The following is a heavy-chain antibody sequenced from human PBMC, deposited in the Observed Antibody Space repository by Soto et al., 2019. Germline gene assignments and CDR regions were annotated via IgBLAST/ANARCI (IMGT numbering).Heavy chain of an antibody. D-gene: IGHD5-12*01. CDR3: AKDSFINLRGYDSY. CDR2: ISGSGDST. Sequence: RGSLSLSCSASGFTFSSYAMLWVRQAPGKGLEWVSAISGSGDSTYYADSVKGRFTISRDNSKNTLYLQMSSLRAEDTAIYYCAKDSFINLRGYDSYWGQGTLVTASS. CDR1: GFTFSSYA. J-gene: IGHJ4*02. V-gene: IGHV3-23*01.